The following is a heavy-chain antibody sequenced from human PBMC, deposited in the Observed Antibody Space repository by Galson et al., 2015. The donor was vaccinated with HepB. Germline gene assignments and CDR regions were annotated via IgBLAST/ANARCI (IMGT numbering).Heavy chain of an antibody. Sequence: SLRLSCAASGFTVSINYMTWVRQAPGKGLEWVSVIYSGGSIYYADSVKGRFTISRDNSKNTLYLQMNSLTAEDSAVYYCARDGDGGSWDAAFDVWGQGTMVAVSS. D-gene: IGHD5-24*01. CDR1: GFTVSINY. CDR2: IYSGGSI. J-gene: IGHJ3*01. CDR3: ARDGDGGSWDAAFDV. V-gene: IGHV3-53*05.